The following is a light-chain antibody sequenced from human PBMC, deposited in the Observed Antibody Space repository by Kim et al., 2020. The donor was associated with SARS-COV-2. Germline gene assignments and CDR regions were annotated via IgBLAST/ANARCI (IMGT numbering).Light chain of an antibody. CDR1: SLRSSY. Sequence: SSELTQDPAVSVALAQTVRITCQGDSLRSSYATWYQQRPGQAPILVIYGRNKRPSGIPDRFSASTSGNTASLTITGAQAEDEADYYCNSRDSSGNHVIFGGGTKLTVL. J-gene: IGLJ2*01. V-gene: IGLV3-19*01. CDR3: NSRDSSGNHVI. CDR2: GRN.